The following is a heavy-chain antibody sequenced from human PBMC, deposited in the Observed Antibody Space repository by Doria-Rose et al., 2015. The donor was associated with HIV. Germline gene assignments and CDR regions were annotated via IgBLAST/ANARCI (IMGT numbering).Heavy chain of an antibody. D-gene: IGHD6-13*01. J-gene: IGHJ4*02. V-gene: IGHV2-26*01. CDR2: NFSDDER. Sequence: QVQLVQSGPVLVKPTETLTLTCTVSGVSLSSPGMGVSWIRQPPGKALEWLANNFSDDERSYKTSLKCRLTIPRGTSKSPVVLTMTDMDPVDTATYYCARIKSSRWYHKYYFDFWGQGTLVIVSA. CDR1: GVSLSSPGMG. CDR3: ARIKSSRWYHKYYFDF.